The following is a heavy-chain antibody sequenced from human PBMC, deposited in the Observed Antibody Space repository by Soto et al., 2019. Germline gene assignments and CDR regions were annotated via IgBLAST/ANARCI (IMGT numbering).Heavy chain of an antibody. CDR1: GYTITNYA. D-gene: IGHD6-19*01. V-gene: IGHV1-3*01. Sequence: GASVKVSCKASGYTITNYAIHWVRQAPGQGLEWMGWINAGNGNTKYSQKFQGRVTITKDTSARTAFLELSILRSEDTALYFCARSDMTVAAAFNIWGQGTKVTVSS. CDR2: INAGNGNT. J-gene: IGHJ3*02. CDR3: ARSDMTVAAAFNI.